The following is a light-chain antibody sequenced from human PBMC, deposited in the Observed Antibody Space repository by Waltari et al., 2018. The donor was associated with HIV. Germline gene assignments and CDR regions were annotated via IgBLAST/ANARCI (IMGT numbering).Light chain of an antibody. CDR3: QSYDTTNHLI. CDR1: SGTIASNS. V-gene: IGLV6-57*04. J-gene: IGLJ2*01. CDR2: EDT. Sequence: FMLTQPHSMSASPGTTVTISCTRSSGTIASNSVQWYQQRPGGAPTTLVFEDTQRPSGVPERFSGSIDSSSNSASLTISGLKTEDEADYYCQSYDTTNHLIFGGGTKVTVL.